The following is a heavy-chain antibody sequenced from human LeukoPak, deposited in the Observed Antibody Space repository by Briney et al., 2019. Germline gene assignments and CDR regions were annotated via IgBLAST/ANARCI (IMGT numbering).Heavy chain of an antibody. V-gene: IGHV3-64*01. CDR1: GFTFSSYT. D-gene: IGHD2-21*02. CDR3: ARGRLVVTALDY. CDR2: ITTNGGRT. Sequence: GGSLRLSCAASGFTFSSYTMHGVRQAPGKGLEYVSAITTNGGRTYYANSFKGRFTISRDNSKSTLYLQMGSLRTEDMAVYYCARGRLVVTALDYWGQGTLVTVSS. J-gene: IGHJ4*02.